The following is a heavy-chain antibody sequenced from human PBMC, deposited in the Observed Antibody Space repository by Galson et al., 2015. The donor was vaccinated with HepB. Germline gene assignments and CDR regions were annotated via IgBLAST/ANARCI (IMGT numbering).Heavy chain of an antibody. V-gene: IGHV3-30-3*01. Sequence: SLRLSCAASGFTLSSYAMHWVRQAPGKGLEWVAVISYDGSNKYYADSVKGRFTISRDNSKNTLYLQMNSLRAEDTAVYYCAREVWFWGQGTLVTVSS. J-gene: IGHJ4*02. CDR3: AREVWF. CDR1: GFTLSSYA. CDR2: ISYDGSNK. D-gene: IGHD3-10*01.